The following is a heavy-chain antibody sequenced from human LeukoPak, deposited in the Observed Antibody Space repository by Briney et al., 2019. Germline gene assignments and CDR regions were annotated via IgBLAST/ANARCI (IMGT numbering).Heavy chain of an antibody. J-gene: IGHJ4*02. CDR1: GFTFSSYW. V-gene: IGHV3-7*01. Sequence: PGGSLRLSCAASGFTFSSYWMSWVRQAPGKGLEWVANIKQDGSEKYYVDSVKGRFTISRDNAKNSLYLQMNSLRAEDTAVYYCAKDPDAYCGGDCYYYFDYWGQGTLVTVSS. D-gene: IGHD2-21*02. CDR2: IKQDGSEK. CDR3: AKDPDAYCGGDCYYYFDY.